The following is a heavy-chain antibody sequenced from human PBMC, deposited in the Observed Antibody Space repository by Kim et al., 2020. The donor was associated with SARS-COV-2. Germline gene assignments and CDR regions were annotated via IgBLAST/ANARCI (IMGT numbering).Heavy chain of an antibody. CDR3: ARGAGGRIFGVVIITLSCMDV. Sequence: GGSLRLSCAASGFTFSSYSMNWVRQAPGKGLEWVSSISSSSSYIYYADSVKGRFTISRDNAKNSLYLQMNSLRAEDTAVYYCARGAGGRIFGVVIITLSCMDVWGQGTTVTVSS. CDR1: GFTFSSYS. CDR2: ISSSSSYI. V-gene: IGHV3-21*01. D-gene: IGHD3-3*02. J-gene: IGHJ6*02.